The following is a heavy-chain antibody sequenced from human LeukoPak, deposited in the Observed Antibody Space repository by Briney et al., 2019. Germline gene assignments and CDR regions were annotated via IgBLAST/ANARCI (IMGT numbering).Heavy chain of an antibody. D-gene: IGHD1-26*01. Sequence: GGSLRLSCAASGFTFSSYWMSWVRQAPGKGLEWVANIKQDGSEKYYVDSVKGRFTISGDNAKNSLYLQMNSLRAEDTAVYYCARAQWEPHELYYFDYWGQGTLVTVSS. CDR2: IKQDGSEK. J-gene: IGHJ4*02. V-gene: IGHV3-7*04. CDR1: GFTFSSYW. CDR3: ARAQWEPHELYYFDY.